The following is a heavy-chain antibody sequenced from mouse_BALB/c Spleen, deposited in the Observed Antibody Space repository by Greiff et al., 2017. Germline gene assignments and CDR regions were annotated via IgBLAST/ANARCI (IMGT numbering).Heavy chain of an antibody. Sequence: EVKLVEPGGGLVQPGGSRKLSCAASGFTFSSFGMHWVRQAPEKGLEWVAYISSGSSTIYYADTVKGRFTISRDNPKNTLFLQMTSLRSEDTAMYYCARSGEPKYYYAMDYWGQGTSVTVSS. D-gene: IGHD1-3*01. CDR1: GFTFSSFG. CDR2: ISSGSSTI. J-gene: IGHJ4*01. V-gene: IGHV5-17*02. CDR3: ARSGEPKYYYAMDY.